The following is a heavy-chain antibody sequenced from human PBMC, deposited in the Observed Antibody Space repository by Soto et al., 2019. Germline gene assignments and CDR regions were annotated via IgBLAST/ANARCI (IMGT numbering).Heavy chain of an antibody. J-gene: IGHJ4*02. V-gene: IGHV4-31*03. CDR1: GGPISSGGYY. CDR3: ATGAGWLRLDSRV. Sequence: KPSETLSLTCTVSGGPISSGGYYWSWIRQHPGKGLEWIGYIYYSGSTYYNPSLKSRVTISVDTSKNQFSLKLSSLTAADTAIYYCATGAGWLRLDSRVWGQGTLVTVSS. CDR2: IYYSGST. D-gene: IGHD5-12*01.